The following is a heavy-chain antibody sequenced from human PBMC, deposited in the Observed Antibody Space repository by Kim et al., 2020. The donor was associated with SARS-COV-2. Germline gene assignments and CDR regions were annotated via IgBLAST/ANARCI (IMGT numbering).Heavy chain of an antibody. CDR3: ARSYIWTGYYRGY. D-gene: IGHD3-9*01. V-gene: IGHV3-21*01. Sequence: YADRVKGRLTISRDNAKNSVYLVMNSLRAEETDVYYGARSYIWTGYYRGYWGQGTLVTVSS. J-gene: IGHJ4*02.